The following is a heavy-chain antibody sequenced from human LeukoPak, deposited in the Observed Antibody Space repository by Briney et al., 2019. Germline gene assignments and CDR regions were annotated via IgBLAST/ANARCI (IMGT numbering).Heavy chain of an antibody. V-gene: IGHV4-4*07. CDR2: IYAPSGGTPSGDT. J-gene: IGHJ6*03. D-gene: IGHD6-13*01. Sequence: SETLSLTCTVSGASITSKYWSWIRQSAGKRLEWIGRIYAPSGGTPSGDTNYNPSLRSRVTVSVDTSKNHFSLKLTSVTAADTAVYYCARISAAPGRVYYMDVWGKGTTVTVSS. CDR1: GASITSKY. CDR3: ARISAAPGRVYYMDV.